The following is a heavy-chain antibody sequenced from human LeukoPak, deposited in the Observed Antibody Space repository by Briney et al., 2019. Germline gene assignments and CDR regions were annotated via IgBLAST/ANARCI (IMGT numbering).Heavy chain of an antibody. V-gene: IGHV4-38-2*02. J-gene: IGHJ4*02. D-gene: IGHD6-19*01. Sequence: PSETLSLTCSVSGYSISSGYYWGWIRPSPGKGLEWIGTIHHSESTDYNPSLKSRVTISLHPSKNQFSLKLSSVTAADTAVYYCAAAAGPLDYWGQGTLVTVSS. CDR2: IHHSEST. CDR1: GYSISSGYY. CDR3: AAAAGPLDY.